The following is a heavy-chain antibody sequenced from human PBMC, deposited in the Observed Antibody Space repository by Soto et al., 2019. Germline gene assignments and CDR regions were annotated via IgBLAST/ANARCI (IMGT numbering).Heavy chain of an antibody. CDR2: IGESGTPT. CDR1: GFTFSSYA. Sequence: GGSLRLSCAASGFTFSSYAMKWVRQAPGKGLEWVSLIGESGTPTYYADSVKGRFTISRDNSGDTLFLEMCSLRAEDTAVYYCARYIPGVRYCGMDCRGQGTTVTVSS. J-gene: IGHJ6*02. V-gene: IGHV3-23*01. D-gene: IGHD2-2*01. CDR3: ARYIPGVRYCGMDC.